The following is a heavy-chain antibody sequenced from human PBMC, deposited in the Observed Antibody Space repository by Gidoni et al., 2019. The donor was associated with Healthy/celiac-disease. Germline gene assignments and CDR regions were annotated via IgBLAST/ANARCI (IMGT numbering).Heavy chain of an antibody. V-gene: IGHV4-34*01. CDR1: GGSFSGYY. D-gene: IGHD2-15*01. CDR3: ARGYCSGGSCSYYYMDV. J-gene: IGHJ6*03. Sequence: QVQLQQWGAGLLKPSETLSLPCAVYGGSFSGYYWSWIRQPPGKGLEWIGEINHSGSTNYNPSLKSRVTISVDTSKNQFSLKLSSVTAADTAVYYCARGYCSGGSCSYYYMDVWGKGTTVTVSS. CDR2: INHSGST.